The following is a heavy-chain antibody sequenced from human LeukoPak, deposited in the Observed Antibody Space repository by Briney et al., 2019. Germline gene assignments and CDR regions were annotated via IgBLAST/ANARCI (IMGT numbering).Heavy chain of an antibody. CDR2: MNPNSGNT. D-gene: IGHD6-13*01. V-gene: IGHV1-8*03. Sequence: GASVKVSCKASVYTYTSYDIHWVRQATGQGLEWMGWMNPNSGNTGYAQKFQGRVTITRNTSISTAYMELSSLRSEDTAVYYCARDYLPYSSSWWYYFDYWGQGTLVTVSS. CDR1: VYTYTSYD. J-gene: IGHJ4*02. CDR3: ARDYLPYSSSWWYYFDY.